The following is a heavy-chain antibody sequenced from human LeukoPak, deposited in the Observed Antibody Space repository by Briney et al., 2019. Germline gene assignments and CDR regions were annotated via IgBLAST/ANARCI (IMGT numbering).Heavy chain of an antibody. CDR3: ARDLCKYSSSRGGMDV. CDR2: MNPNSGNT. Sequence: ASVKVSCKASGYTFTSYDINWVRQATGQGLEWMGWMNPNSGNTGYAQKFQGRVTMTRNTSISTAYMELSSLRSEDTAVYYCARDLCKYSSSRGGMDVWGQGTTVTVSS. J-gene: IGHJ6*02. D-gene: IGHD6-6*01. CDR1: GYTFTSYD. V-gene: IGHV1-8*01.